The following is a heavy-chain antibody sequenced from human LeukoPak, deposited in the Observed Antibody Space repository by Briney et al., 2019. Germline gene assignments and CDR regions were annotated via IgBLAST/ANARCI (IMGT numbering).Heavy chain of an antibody. Sequence: PGGSLRLSCAASGFTFSSYAMHWVRQAPGKGLEWVAVISYDGSNKYYADSVKGRFTISRDNAKNSLYLQMNSLRAEDTAVYYCARDRKSGPTHYYYYMDVWGKGTTVTVSS. CDR1: GFTFSSYA. D-gene: IGHD3-10*01. CDR2: ISYDGSNK. J-gene: IGHJ6*03. V-gene: IGHV3-30-3*01. CDR3: ARDRKSGPTHYYYYMDV.